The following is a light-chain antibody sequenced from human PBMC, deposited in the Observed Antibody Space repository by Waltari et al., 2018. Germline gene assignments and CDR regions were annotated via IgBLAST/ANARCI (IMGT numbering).Light chain of an antibody. Sequence: DIATTQSPATLSVSPGERAPLSCRSSQSVTRYLAWYEQKPRQAPRHHIYGASTGSSGIPARFSGSVSGTEFTHTISSLQAEDFAVYYGEQYKNWPPGKLGGGTKVEMK. CDR1: QSVTRY. CDR3: EQYKNWPPGK. CDR2: GAS. V-gene: IGKV3-15*01. J-gene: IGKJ4*01.